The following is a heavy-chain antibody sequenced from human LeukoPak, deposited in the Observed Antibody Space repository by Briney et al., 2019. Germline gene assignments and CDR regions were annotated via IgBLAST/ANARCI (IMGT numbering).Heavy chain of an antibody. Sequence: SGGSLRLSCAASGFTVSSDYMSWVRQAPGKGLEWVSALYSGGNTYYAECVKGRLTIASDNSKNTMFLQMNSLRDEDTAVYYRVRYRILGAGDAFAMWGEGTLVTV. J-gene: IGHJ3*02. D-gene: IGHD1-26*01. V-gene: IGHV3-66*02. CDR3: VRYRILGAGDAFAM. CDR1: GFTVSSDY. CDR2: LYSGGNT.